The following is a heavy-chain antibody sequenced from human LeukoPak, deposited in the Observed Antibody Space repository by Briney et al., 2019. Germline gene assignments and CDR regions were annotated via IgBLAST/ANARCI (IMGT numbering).Heavy chain of an antibody. CDR2: ISGDGSST. Sequence: GGSLRLSRAASGLTFSSYWMHWARQAPGKGLVWLSRISGDGSSTSYADAVKGRFTISRDNAKNTLYLQMNSLRAEDTAVYYCARPSVGFDPWGQGTLVTVSS. CDR3: ARPSVGFDP. CDR1: GLTFSSYW. V-gene: IGHV3-74*01. J-gene: IGHJ5*02.